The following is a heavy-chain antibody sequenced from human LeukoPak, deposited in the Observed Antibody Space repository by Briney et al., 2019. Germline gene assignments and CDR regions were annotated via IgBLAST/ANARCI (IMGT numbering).Heavy chain of an antibody. Sequence: PGGSLRLSCVVSGFTFSSFSMSWVRQAPGKGLEWVANIKQDGSEKYYVDSVKGRFTISRDNAKNSLYLQMNSLRAEDTAVYYCARGTPDFDYWGQGTLVTVSS. J-gene: IGHJ4*02. CDR3: ARGTPDFDY. CDR2: IKQDGSEK. D-gene: IGHD1-1*01. V-gene: IGHV3-7*01. CDR1: GFTFSSFS.